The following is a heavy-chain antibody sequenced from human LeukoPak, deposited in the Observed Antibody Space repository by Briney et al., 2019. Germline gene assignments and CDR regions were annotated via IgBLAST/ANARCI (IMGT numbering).Heavy chain of an antibody. V-gene: IGHV3-21*01. D-gene: IGHD3-3*01. CDR2: ISSSSSYI. CDR3: ARGDFWSGSTNYYYGMDV. J-gene: IGHJ6*02. Sequence: GGSLRLSCAASGFTFSSYSMNWVRQAPGKGLEWVSSISSSSSYIYYADSVKGRFTISRDNAKNSLYLQMNSLRAEDTAVYYCARGDFWSGSTNYYYGMDVWGQGTTVTVSS. CDR1: GFTFSSYS.